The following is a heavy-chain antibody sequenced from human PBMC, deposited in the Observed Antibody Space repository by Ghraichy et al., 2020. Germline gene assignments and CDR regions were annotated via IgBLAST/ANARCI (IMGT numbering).Heavy chain of an antibody. CDR1: GFTFSDYY. Sequence: GGSLRLSCAASGFTFSDYYMSWIRQAPGKGLEWVSYISSSSSYTNYADSVKGRFTISRDNAKNSLYLQMNSLRAEDTAVYYCARGIWYSSGWFSYWGQGTLVTVSS. CDR3: ARGIWYSSGWFSY. V-gene: IGHV3-11*06. CDR2: ISSSSSYT. D-gene: IGHD6-19*01. J-gene: IGHJ4*02.